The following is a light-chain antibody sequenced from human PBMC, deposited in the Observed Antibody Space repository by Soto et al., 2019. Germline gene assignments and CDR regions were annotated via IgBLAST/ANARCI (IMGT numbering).Light chain of an antibody. CDR2: DVS. CDR1: SSDVGGYNY. Sequence: QSALTQPASVPGSPGQSLTISCTGTSSDVGGYNYVSWYQQHPGKAPKLMIYDVSNRPSGVSNRFSGSKSGNTASLTISGLQAEDEADYYCSSYTSSSTYVFGTGT. V-gene: IGLV2-14*01. J-gene: IGLJ1*01. CDR3: SSYTSSSTYV.